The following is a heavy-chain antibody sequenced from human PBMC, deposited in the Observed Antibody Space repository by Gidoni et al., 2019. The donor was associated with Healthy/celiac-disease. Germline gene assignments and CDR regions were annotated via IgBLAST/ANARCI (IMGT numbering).Heavy chain of an antibody. CDR1: GFNVSSNY. V-gene: IGHV3-53*02. CDR3: ASGGYSYGSDY. J-gene: IGHJ4*02. D-gene: IGHD5-18*01. CDR2: IYSGGST. Sequence: VQRVVTGGGYIMPWGSLRLPCAASGFNVSSNYMSCVRQAPWKGLTWVYFIYSGGSTYYAYSLKGRFTISRDNSKNTLYLQMNRLRAEDTAVYYCASGGYSYGSDYWGQGTLVTVSS.